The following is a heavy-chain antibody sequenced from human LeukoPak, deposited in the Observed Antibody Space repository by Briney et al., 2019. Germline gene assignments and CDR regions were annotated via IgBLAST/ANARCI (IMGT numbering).Heavy chain of an antibody. CDR1: GFSLSTSGVG. CDR3: AHTRGVWFGELLFSYFEY. Sequence: ESGPTLVNPTQTLTRTCTFSGFSLSTSGVGVGWIRQPPGKALEWLALIYWDDNKRYSPSLKSRLTITKDTSKNQVVLTMTNMDPVDTATYYCAHTRGVWFGELLFSYFEYWGQGTLVTVSS. V-gene: IGHV2-5*02. J-gene: IGHJ4*02. CDR2: IYWDDNK. D-gene: IGHD3-10*01.